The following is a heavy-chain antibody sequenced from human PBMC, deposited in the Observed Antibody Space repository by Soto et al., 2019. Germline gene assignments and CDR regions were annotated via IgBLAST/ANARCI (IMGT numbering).Heavy chain of an antibody. CDR2: IYYSGST. CDR3: ARVPAGITMVRGVIIAWFDP. D-gene: IGHD3-10*01. V-gene: IGHV4-31*03. J-gene: IGHJ5*02. CDR1: GGSISSGGYY. Sequence: QVQLQESGPGLVKPSQTLSLTCTVSGGSISSGGYYWSWIRQHPGKGLEWIGYIYYSGSTYYNPSLKSRVTISVDTSKNQFSLKLSSVTAADTAVYYCARVPAGITMVRGVIIAWFDPWGQGTLVTVSS.